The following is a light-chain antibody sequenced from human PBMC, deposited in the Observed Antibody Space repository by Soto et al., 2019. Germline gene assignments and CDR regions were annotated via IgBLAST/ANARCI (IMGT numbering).Light chain of an antibody. CDR2: GAS. CDR3: QQYGTSPRT. Sequence: EIVLTQSPGTLSLSPGERATLSCRASQSISNSYLAWHQQKPGQAPRLLIYGASNRATGIPDRFSGSGSGTDFTLTINRLEPEDFAVYYCQQYGTSPRTFGQGTRVESK. J-gene: IGKJ1*01. V-gene: IGKV3-20*01. CDR1: QSISNSY.